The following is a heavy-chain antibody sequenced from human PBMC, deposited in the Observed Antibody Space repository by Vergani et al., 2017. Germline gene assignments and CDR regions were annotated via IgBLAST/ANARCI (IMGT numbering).Heavy chain of an antibody. CDR3: TRGYYYDSSGYYLSVFDY. J-gene: IGHJ4*02. CDR2: IRSKAYGGTT. Sequence: EVQLVESGGGLVQPGRSLRLSCTASGFTFGDYAMSWFRQAPGKGLEWVGFIRSKAYGGTTEYAASVKGRFTISRDDSKSIAYLQINSLKTEDTAVYYCTRGYYYDSSGYYLSVFDYWGQGTLVTVSS. D-gene: IGHD3-22*01. CDR1: GFTFGDYA. V-gene: IGHV3-49*03.